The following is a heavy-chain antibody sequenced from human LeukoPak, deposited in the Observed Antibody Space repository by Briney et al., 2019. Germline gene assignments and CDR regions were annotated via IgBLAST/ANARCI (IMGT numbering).Heavy chain of an antibody. D-gene: IGHD2-15*01. J-gene: IGHJ4*02. Sequence: GGSLRLPCAASGFGFSNYAMSWVRQAPGQGLEWVSGIGVDAGSIFYADSVKGRFAISRDNSKSTLYLQMNSLKAEDTAVYYCAKDPGGGYCSGGSCFYWGQGTLVTVSS. CDR3: AKDPGGGYCSGGSCFY. CDR2: IGVDAGSI. V-gene: IGHV3-23*01. CDR1: GFGFSNYA.